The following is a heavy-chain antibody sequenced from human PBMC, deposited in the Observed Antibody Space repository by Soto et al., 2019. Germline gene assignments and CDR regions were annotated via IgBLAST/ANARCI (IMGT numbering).Heavy chain of an antibody. CDR1: GFTFSTFA. J-gene: IGHJ5*02. V-gene: IGHV3-30-3*01. CDR3: ARDGLPDDFRSGGYWFDP. CDR2: ISHDGRIE. D-gene: IGHD3-3*01. Sequence: PGGSLRLSCAASGFTFSTFALHWVRQAPGEGLEWVALISHDGRIEKYADSVEGRFTISRDNSKNTLYMQMDSLRLEDTGVYYCARDGLPDDFRSGGYWFDPRGQGTQVTVSS.